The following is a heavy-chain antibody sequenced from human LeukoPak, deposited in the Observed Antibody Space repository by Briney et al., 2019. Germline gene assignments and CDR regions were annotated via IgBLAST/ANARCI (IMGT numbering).Heavy chain of an antibody. CDR2: INPTGGGT. CDR1: GYTFTSYY. V-gene: IGHV1-46*01. D-gene: IGHD2/OR15-2a*01. J-gene: IGHJ4*02. CDR3: AREEYSGFDY. Sequence: ASVKVSCKASGYTFTSYYMHWVRQAPAQGLEWMGIINPTGGGTSYAQKFQGRVTMTRDTSTSTVYMELSSLRSEDTAVYCCAREEYSGFDYWGQGTLVTVSS.